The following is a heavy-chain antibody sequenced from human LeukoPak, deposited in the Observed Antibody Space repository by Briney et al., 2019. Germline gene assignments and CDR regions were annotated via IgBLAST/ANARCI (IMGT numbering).Heavy chain of an antibody. D-gene: IGHD2-2*01. CDR1: GFTFSSYW. Sequence: PGGSLRLSCAASGFTFSSYWMSWVRQAPGKGLEWVANIKQDGSEKYYVDSVKGRFTISRDNAKNSLYLQMNSLRAEDTAVYYCARVYGRYCSSTSCYGDYYYYTDVWGKGTTVTVSS. V-gene: IGHV3-7*01. CDR3: ARVYGRYCSSTSCYGDYYYYTDV. J-gene: IGHJ6*03. CDR2: IKQDGSEK.